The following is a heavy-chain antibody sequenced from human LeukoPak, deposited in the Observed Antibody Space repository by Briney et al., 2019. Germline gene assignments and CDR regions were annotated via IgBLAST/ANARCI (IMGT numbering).Heavy chain of an antibody. CDR2: ITSSSSYI. J-gene: IGHJ4*02. Sequence: GGSLRLSCAASGFTFSGYSMNWVRQAPGKGLEWVSSITSSSSYIYYEDSVKGRFTISRDNAKNSLYLQMNSLRVEDTGLYYCARLESSGWYRFDCWGQGTLVTVSS. CDR3: ARLESSGWYRFDC. D-gene: IGHD6-19*01. CDR1: GFTFSGYS. V-gene: IGHV3-21*03.